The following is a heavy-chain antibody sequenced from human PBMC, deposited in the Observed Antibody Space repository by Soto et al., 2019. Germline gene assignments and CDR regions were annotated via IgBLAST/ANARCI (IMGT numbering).Heavy chain of an antibody. CDR2: VYYSGST. CDR3: ARSGHTFGGVV. V-gene: IGHV4-59*01. J-gene: IGHJ4*02. Sequence: PSETRSLTCTVSGASMTNYYGSWIRQPPGKGLEHIGYVYYSGSTNYNPSLKSRVTISVDTSDNQFSLKLSSVTAADTAIYYCARSGHTFGGVVWGQGILVTVSS. D-gene: IGHD3-16*01. CDR1: GASMTNYY.